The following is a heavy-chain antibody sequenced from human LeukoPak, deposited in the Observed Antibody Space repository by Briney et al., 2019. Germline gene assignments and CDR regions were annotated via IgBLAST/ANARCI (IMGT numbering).Heavy chain of an antibody. D-gene: IGHD3-10*01. CDR2: ISWNSGSI. CDR3: AKDKAGGSGSYYNHFDY. V-gene: IGHV3-9*01. Sequence: GGSLRLSCAASGFTFDDYAMHWVRQAPGKGLEWVSGISWNSGSIGYADSVRGRFTISRDNARNSLYLQLNSLRDEDTAFYYCAKDKAGGSGSYYNHFDYWGQGTLVTVSS. CDR1: GFTFDDYA. J-gene: IGHJ4*02.